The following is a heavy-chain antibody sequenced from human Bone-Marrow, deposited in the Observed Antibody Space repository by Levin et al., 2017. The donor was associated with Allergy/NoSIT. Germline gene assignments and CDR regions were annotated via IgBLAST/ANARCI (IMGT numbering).Heavy chain of an antibody. CDR1: GFIFADYA. D-gene: IGHD4-17*01. CDR3: AKAGTTVMLDYSSLDV. Sequence: GGSLRLSCTISGFIFADYAMNWVRQAPGRGLEWVSSLDGSSGKTHYADVVKGRFTISREYSKNTLFLQMNSLRVEDTARYYCAKAGTTVMLDYSSLDVRGEGTAVTVSS. CDR2: LDGSSGKT. V-gene: IGHV3-23*01. J-gene: IGHJ6*03.